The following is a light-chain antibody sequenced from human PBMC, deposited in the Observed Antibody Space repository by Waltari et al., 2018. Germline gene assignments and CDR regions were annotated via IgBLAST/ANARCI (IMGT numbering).Light chain of an antibody. V-gene: IGKV3-20*01. CDR3: QNHERLPAT. CDR2: AAS. Sequence: ELVLTQSPGTLSLSPGERATLSCRARPSVSKYLAWYQPRPGPAPRLLIYAASTRATGIPDRFSGSGYGTDFSLIISRLEPEDFAVYYCQNHERLPATFGQGTKVEIK. CDR1: PSVSKY. J-gene: IGKJ1*01.